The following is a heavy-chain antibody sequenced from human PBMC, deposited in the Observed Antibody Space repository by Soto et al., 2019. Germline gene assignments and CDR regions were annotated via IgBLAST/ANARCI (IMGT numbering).Heavy chain of an antibody. CDR1: GGTFSSYT. J-gene: IGHJ5*02. Sequence: QVQLVQSGAEVKKPGSSVKVSCKASGGTFSSYTISWVRQAPGQGLEWMGRIIPILGIANYAQKFQGRVTITADKSTSTAYKELSSLRSEDTAVYYCARDYGSGRVGYNWFDPWGQGTLVTVSS. CDR3: ARDYGSGRVGYNWFDP. CDR2: IIPILGIA. D-gene: IGHD3-10*01. V-gene: IGHV1-69*08.